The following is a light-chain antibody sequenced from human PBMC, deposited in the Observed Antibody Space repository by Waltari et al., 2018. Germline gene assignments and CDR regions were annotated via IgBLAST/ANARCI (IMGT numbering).Light chain of an antibody. CDR2: YNPDPVK. CDR1: SDFNVGDFI. V-gene: IGLV5-37*01. J-gene: IGLJ3*02. Sequence: QPVLTQPPSSSASPGESARLTCTLPSDFNVGDFIIYWYQQRPGSPPRFPLYYNPDPVKAQGLGVPSPFSGSKDASANAGILLISGLQSEDEADYYCMFWPSNVWVFGGGTKLTVL. CDR3: MFWPSNVWV.